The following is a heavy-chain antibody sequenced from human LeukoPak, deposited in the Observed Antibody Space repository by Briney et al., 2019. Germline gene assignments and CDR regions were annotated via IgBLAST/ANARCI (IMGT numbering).Heavy chain of an antibody. Sequence: GASLQISCKGSGYSFTSYWIGWVRQMPGKGLEWMGIIYPGDSDTRYSPSFQGQVTISADKSISTAYLQWSSLKASDTAMYYCARTVKHTVVIDWGQGTLVTVSS. CDR3: ARTVKHTVVID. D-gene: IGHD4-23*01. J-gene: IGHJ4*02. CDR2: IYPGDSDT. V-gene: IGHV5-51*01. CDR1: GYSFTSYW.